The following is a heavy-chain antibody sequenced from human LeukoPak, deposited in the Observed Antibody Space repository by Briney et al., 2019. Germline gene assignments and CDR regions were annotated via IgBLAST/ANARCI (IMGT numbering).Heavy chain of an antibody. CDR1: GFTFRSYG. Sequence: PGRFLRLSCAASGFTFRSYGMHWVRQAPGKGLEWVAVISYDGSNKYYADSVKGRFTISRDNSKNTLYLQMNSLRAEDTAVYYCAKDIVVVPAAIDYYYYYGMDVWGQGTTVTVSS. J-gene: IGHJ6*02. CDR2: ISYDGSNK. V-gene: IGHV3-30*18. D-gene: IGHD2-2*01. CDR3: AKDIVVVPAAIDYYYYYGMDV.